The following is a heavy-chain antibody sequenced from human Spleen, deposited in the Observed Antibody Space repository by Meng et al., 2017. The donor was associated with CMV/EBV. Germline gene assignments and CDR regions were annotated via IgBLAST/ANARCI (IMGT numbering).Heavy chain of an antibody. CDR2: IYSGGST. J-gene: IGHJ4*02. D-gene: IGHD3-16*01. CDR1: GFTVSSNY. V-gene: IGHV3-66*01. CDR3: AKGIGDTSALGY. Sequence: GESLKISCAASGFTVSSNYMSWVRQAPGKGLEWVSVIYSGGSTYYADSVKGRFTISRDNSKNTLYLQMNSLRAEDTAVYYCAKGIGDTSALGYWGQGTLVTVSS.